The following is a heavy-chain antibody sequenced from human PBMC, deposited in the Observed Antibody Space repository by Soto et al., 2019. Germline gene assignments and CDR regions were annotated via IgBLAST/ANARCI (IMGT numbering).Heavy chain of an antibody. Sequence: SETLSLTCAVSGGSFSGYYWSWIRQPPGKGLEWIGEINHSGSTNYNPSLKSRVTISVDTTKNQFSLKLSSVTAADTAVYYCARDRANCSSTCCYLYYFYDMDVWGQGTMVTVSS. J-gene: IGHJ6*02. CDR2: INHSGST. CDR1: GGSFSGYY. CDR3: ARDRANCSSTCCYLYYFYDMDV. D-gene: IGHD2-2*01. V-gene: IGHV4-34*01.